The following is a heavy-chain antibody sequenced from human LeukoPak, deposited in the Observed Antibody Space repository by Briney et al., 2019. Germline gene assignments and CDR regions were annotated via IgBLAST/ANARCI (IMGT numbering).Heavy chain of an antibody. V-gene: IGHV3-15*01. CDR1: GFTFSSYA. D-gene: IGHD3-22*01. CDR2: IKSKTDGGTT. CDR3: TRDVLLYDSSGYYFSCFDY. Sequence: PGGSLRLSCAASGFTFSSYAMSWVRQAPGKGLEWVGRIKSKTDGGTTDYAAPVKGRFTISRGDSKSIAYLQMNSLKTEDTAVYYCTRDVLLYDSSGYYFSCFDYWGQGTLVTVSS. J-gene: IGHJ4*02.